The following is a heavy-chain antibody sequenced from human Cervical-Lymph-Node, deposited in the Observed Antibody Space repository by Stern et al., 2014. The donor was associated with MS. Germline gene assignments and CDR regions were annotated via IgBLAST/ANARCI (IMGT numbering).Heavy chain of an antibody. CDR1: GFSLSSDGMC. CDR3: ARLVGATGYYYGLDV. J-gene: IGHJ6*02. V-gene: IGHV2-70*01. D-gene: IGHD1-26*01. Sequence: QVTLKESGPALVKPTQTLTLTCTFSGFSLSSDGMCVSWIRQPPGKALEWLALLDWGNDKNYSASLKTMLSISKDTSKNQVVLTMTNIDPVDTGTYFCARLVGATGYYYGLDVWGQGTTVTVSS. CDR2: LDWGNDK.